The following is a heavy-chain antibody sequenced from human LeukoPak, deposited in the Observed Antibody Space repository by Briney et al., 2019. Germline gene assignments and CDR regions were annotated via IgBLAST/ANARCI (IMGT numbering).Heavy chain of an antibody. CDR2: IDHRGDT. D-gene: IGHD5-24*01. V-gene: IGHV4-34*01. CDR1: GGSFSRHY. Sequence: PSETLSLTCAVYGGSFSRHYWSWIRQSPGKGLEWIAEIDHRGDTNYNPSVKSRVTISVDTSKNQFSPKVRSLSAADTAVYYCARGATISETGYFDFWGQGTLVTVSS. CDR3: ARGATISETGYFDF. J-gene: IGHJ4*03.